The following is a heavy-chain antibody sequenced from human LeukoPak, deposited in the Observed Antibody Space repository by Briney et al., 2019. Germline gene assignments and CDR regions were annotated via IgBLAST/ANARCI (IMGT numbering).Heavy chain of an antibody. CDR2: IIPIFGTA. CDR1: GGTFSSYA. D-gene: IGHD3-16*01. Sequence: ASVKVSCKASGGTFSSYAISWVRQAPGQGLEWMGGIIPIFGTANYAQKFQGRVTITADKSTSTAYMELNSLRAEDTAVYYCVRVGGAFDLWGQGTRVSVSS. J-gene: IGHJ3*01. CDR3: VRVGGAFDL. V-gene: IGHV1-69*06.